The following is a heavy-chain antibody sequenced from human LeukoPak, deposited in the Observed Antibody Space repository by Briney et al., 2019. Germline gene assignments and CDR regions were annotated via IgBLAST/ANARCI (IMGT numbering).Heavy chain of an antibody. CDR1: GYTFASYG. J-gene: IGHJ4*02. Sequence: SVKVSCKASGYTFASYGISWVRQAPGQGLEWMGWIIPILGIANYAQKFQGRVTITADKSTSTAYMELSSLRSEDTAVYYCARGRGTAMAFGYWGQGTLVTVSS. D-gene: IGHD5-18*01. CDR2: IIPILGIA. CDR3: ARGRGTAMAFGY. V-gene: IGHV1-69*10.